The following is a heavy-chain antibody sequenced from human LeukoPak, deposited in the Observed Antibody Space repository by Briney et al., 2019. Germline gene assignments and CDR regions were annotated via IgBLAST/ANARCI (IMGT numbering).Heavy chain of an antibody. CDR3: AKDGVVAALGDNWFDP. D-gene: IGHD2-15*01. CDR1: GFTFDDYA. Sequence: GGSLTLPCAASGFTFDDYAMHWVRQAPGKGLEWVSLISWYGASTYYADSVKGRFAISRDNSKNSLYLQMNSLRAEDTAFYYCAKDGVVAALGDNWFDPWGQGTLVTVSS. J-gene: IGHJ5*02. CDR2: ISWYGAST. V-gene: IGHV3-43D*03.